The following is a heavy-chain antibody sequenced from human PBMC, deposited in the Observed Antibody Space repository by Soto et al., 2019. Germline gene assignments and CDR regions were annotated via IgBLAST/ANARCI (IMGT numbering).Heavy chain of an antibody. D-gene: IGHD4-17*01. CDR1: GGSISSGDYY. CDR3: ASGVDYDFEY. J-gene: IGHJ4*02. Sequence: QVQLQESGPGLVKPSQTLSLTCTVSGGSISSGDYYWSWIRQPPGKGLEWIGYIYYSGSTYYNPPLTSRLTTSVATPKNQCSLKLSSVTAADTAVYYCASGVDYDFEYWGQGTLVTVSS. CDR2: IYYSGST. V-gene: IGHV4-30-4*01.